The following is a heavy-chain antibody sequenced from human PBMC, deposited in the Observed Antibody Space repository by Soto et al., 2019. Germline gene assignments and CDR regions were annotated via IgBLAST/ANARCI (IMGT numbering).Heavy chain of an antibody. CDR3: ARERTTAIMSGMDV. V-gene: IGHV1-2*04. CDR2: INPNSGDT. J-gene: IGHJ6*02. D-gene: IGHD5-18*01. Sequence: QGQLVQSGAEVKKPGASVKVSCKAFGYTFTGYYIQWVRQAPGQGLEWMGWINPNSGDTNYAQKFQGWVTLTRDTSISTAYMELSRLRSDDTAVYYCARERTTAIMSGMDVWGRGTTVIVSS. CDR1: GYTFTGYY.